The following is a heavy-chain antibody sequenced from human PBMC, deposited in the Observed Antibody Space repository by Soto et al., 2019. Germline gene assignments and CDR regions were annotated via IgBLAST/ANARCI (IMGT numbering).Heavy chain of an antibody. J-gene: IGHJ6*02. Sequence: PSETLSLTCTVSGGSISGYYWSWVRQPPVKGLEWMGYIYYSGSTNYNPALLSRVTISVDTSKSQFSLKLSSVIAADTAVYYCAICLSPIVVVVATTKYDYGMDVWGEGTKVTV. V-gene: IGHV4-59*01. D-gene: IGHD2-15*01. CDR1: GGSISGYY. CDR3: AICLSPIVVVVATTKYDYGMDV. CDR2: IYYSGST.